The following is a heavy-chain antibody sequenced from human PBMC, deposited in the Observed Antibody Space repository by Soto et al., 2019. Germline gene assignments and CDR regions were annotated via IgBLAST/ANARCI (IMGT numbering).Heavy chain of an antibody. D-gene: IGHD3-22*01. V-gene: IGHV1-24*01. CDR3: ATSKHYYDSGHFDY. CDR2: FDPEDGET. CDR1: GYTLTELS. J-gene: IGHJ4*02. Sequence: ASVKVSCQVSGYTLTELSMHWVRQAPGKGLEWMGGFDPEDGETIYAQKFQGRVTMTEDTSTDTAYMELSSLRSEDTAVYYCATSKHYYDSGHFDYWGQGTLVTVSS.